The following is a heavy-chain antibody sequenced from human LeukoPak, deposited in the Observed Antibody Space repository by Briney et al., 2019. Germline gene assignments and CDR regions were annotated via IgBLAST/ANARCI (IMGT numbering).Heavy chain of an antibody. J-gene: IGHJ3*02. CDR3: ARETTYYDILTGNAFDI. Sequence: SQTLSLTCTVSGGSISSGDYYWSWIRQPPGKGLEWIGYIYYSGSTYYNPSLKSRVTISVDTSKNQFSLKLSSVTAADTAVYYCARETTYYDILTGNAFDIWGQGTMVTVSS. V-gene: IGHV4-30-4*01. CDR2: IYYSGST. CDR1: GGSISSGDYY. D-gene: IGHD3-9*01.